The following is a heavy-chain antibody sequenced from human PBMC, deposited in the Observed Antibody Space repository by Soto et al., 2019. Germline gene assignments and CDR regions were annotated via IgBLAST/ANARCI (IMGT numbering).Heavy chain of an antibody. CDR1: GGTFSSYA. CDR3: ALDSSPWLRLVRTYYYGMAV. Sequence: QVQLVQSGAEVKKPGSSVKVSCKASGGTFSSYAISWVRQAPGQGLEWMGGIIPIFGTANYAQKFQGRVTITADKSTSTAYMELSSLRSEDTAVYYCALDSSPWLRLVRTYYYGMAVWGQGTTVTVSS. V-gene: IGHV1-69*06. CDR2: IIPIFGTA. D-gene: IGHD5-12*01. J-gene: IGHJ6*02.